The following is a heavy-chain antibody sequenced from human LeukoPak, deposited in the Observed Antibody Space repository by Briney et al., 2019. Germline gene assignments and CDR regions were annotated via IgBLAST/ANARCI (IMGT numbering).Heavy chain of an antibody. D-gene: IGHD6-13*01. CDR2: VHPSGSS. CDR3: ARDAAAGTPYFDY. Sequence: ASETLSLTCNVSGYSISSGNLWGWIRQPPGKGLEWIGSVHPSGSSYQNASLRSRIIISIDTSKNQFFLKLSSVTAADTAVYYCARDAAAGTPYFDYWGQGTLVTVSS. V-gene: IGHV4-38-2*02. CDR1: GYSISSGNL. J-gene: IGHJ4*02.